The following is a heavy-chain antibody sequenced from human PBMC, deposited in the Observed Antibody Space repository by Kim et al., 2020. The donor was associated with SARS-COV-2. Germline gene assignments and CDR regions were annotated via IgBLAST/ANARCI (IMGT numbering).Heavy chain of an antibody. J-gene: IGHJ3*02. CDR2: ISGTGTIT. V-gene: IGHV3-48*01. CDR1: GFTLSLYS. D-gene: IGHD2-15*01. Sequence: GGSLRLSCATSGFTLSLYSMNWVRQSPGKGLEWVSHISGTGTITKHADSVRGRFTISRDNSKNSLFLQMNGLRAEDTAVYYCVRENYWAVEIWCQGTMV. CDR3: VRENYWAVEI.